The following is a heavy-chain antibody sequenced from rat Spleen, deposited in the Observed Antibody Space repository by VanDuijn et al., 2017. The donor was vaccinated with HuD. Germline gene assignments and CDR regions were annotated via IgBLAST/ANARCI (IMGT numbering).Heavy chain of an antibody. Sequence: EVQLVESGGGLVQPGRSLKLSCVTSGFTFNYYWMTWIRQAPGKGLEWVASITNTGGSIYYPDSVKGRFTISRDNAQNTLYLQMNSLQTEDTAIYFCTRSERRGYFDYWGQGVMVTVSS. J-gene: IGHJ2*01. CDR2: ITNTGGSI. CDR1: GFTFNYYW. V-gene: IGHV5-31*01. CDR3: TRSERRGYFDY. D-gene: IGHD1-11*01.